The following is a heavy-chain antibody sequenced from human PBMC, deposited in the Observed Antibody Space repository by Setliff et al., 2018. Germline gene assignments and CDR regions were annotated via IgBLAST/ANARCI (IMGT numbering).Heavy chain of an antibody. CDR2: IDAGDGET. J-gene: IGHJ4*02. D-gene: IGHD3-10*01. Sequence: ASVKVSCKASGYTFTNYLIYWLRQAPGQRLEWVGWIDAGDGETKYSRNFQGXXXXTRXXXXXXXXXXXXXXXXXXXXXXXCARVRGSGTLLSEFEYWGQGTLVTVSS. CDR3: ARVRGSGTLLSEFEY. V-gene: IGHV1-3*01. CDR1: GYTFTNYL.